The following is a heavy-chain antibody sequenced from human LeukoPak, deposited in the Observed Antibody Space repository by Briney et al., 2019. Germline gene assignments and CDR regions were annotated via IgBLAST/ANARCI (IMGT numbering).Heavy chain of an antibody. CDR1: GLTFPRYA. D-gene: IGHD3/OR15-3a*01. CDR3: AKWGDFWTGLNNWYFEL. V-gene: IGHV3-23*01. Sequence: GGSLRLSCAASGLTFPRYAFAWVRQAPGRGLQSVSGISGSGRDTFYSDSVKGRFTISRDNSKNTHYLQMSSLTAEDTAVYYCAKWGDFWTGLNNWYFELWGRGTLVTVSS. J-gene: IGHJ2*01. CDR2: ISGSGRDT.